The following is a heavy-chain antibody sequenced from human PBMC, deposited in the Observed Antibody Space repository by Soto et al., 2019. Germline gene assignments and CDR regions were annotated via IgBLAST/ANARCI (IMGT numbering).Heavy chain of an antibody. CDR2: ISAYNGNT. V-gene: IGHV1-18*01. CDR3: ARAWFGDFVYYFDY. Sequence: QVQRVQSGAEVKKPGASVKVSCKASGYTFTNYAISWVRQAPGQGLEWMGWISAYNGNTNYAQKLQGRVTMTTDTSTSSASMELRSLRSDDTAVYYCARAWFGDFVYYFDYWGQGTLVTVSS. D-gene: IGHD3-10*01. J-gene: IGHJ4*02. CDR1: GYTFTNYA.